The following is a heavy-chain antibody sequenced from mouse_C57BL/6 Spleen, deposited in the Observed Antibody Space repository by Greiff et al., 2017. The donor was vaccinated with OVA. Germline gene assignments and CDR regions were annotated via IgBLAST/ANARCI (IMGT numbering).Heavy chain of an antibody. V-gene: IGHV5-17*01. J-gene: IGHJ3*01. D-gene: IGHD2-4*01. CDR1: GFTFSDYG. Sequence: EVKLMESGGGLVKPGGSLKLSCAASGFTFSDYGMHWVRQAPEKGLEWVAYISSGSSTIYYADTVKGRFTISRDNAKNTLFLQMTSLRSEDTAMYYCARGPYDYDWFAYWGQGTLVTVSA. CDR2: ISSGSSTI. CDR3: ARGPYDYDWFAY.